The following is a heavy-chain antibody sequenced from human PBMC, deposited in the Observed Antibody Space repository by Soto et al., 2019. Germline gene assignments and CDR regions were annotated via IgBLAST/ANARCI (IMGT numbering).Heavy chain of an antibody. D-gene: IGHD3-10*01. V-gene: IGHV4-59*08. CDR2: VYDTGST. J-gene: IGHJ6*02. CDR1: SGPSRSHN. CDR3: VRQGIGALHGLVDV. Sequence: QVQLQQSGPGLVKPSETLSLTCTVSSGPSRSHNWGWIRQSPGRGLEWIGYVYDTGSTSYNPSLESRVTISADTSTNHNSLTLSSVTAADTAVYYCVRQGIGALHGLVDVWGQGTTVSVSS.